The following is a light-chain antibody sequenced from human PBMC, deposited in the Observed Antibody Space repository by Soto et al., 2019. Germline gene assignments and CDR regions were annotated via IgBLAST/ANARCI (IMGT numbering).Light chain of an antibody. J-gene: IGKJ5*01. Sequence: EIVMTQSPATLSVSPGERATLSCRASQSITRNLAWYQQSPGQAPRLLIYGASTRATGIPARFSGSGSGTVFTLTINRLEPEDVAVYYCQQYGSSITFGQGTRLEIK. CDR3: QQYGSSIT. CDR2: GAS. CDR1: QSITRN. V-gene: IGKV3-15*01.